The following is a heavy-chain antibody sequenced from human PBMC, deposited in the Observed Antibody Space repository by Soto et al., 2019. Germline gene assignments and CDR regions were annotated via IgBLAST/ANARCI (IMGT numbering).Heavy chain of an antibody. Sequence: PSETLSLTCTVSGGSISSYYWSCIRQPPGKGLEWIGYIYYSGSTNYNPSLKSRVTISVDTSKNQFSLKLSSVTAADTAVYYCARVRRSDCSGGSCYHYYYYMDVWGKGTTVTVSS. D-gene: IGHD2-15*01. CDR3: ARVRRSDCSGGSCYHYYYYMDV. CDR2: IYYSGST. V-gene: IGHV4-59*01. CDR1: GGSISSYY. J-gene: IGHJ6*03.